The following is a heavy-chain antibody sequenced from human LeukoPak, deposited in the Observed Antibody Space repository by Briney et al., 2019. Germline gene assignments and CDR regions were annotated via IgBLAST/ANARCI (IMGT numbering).Heavy chain of an antibody. CDR1: GGPFSGYY. CDR3: ARQVVAVAGTGYFDY. CDR2: INHSGSA. V-gene: IGHV4-34*01. D-gene: IGHD6-19*01. Sequence: SETLSLTCAVYGGPFSGYYWSWIRQPPGKGLEWIGEINHSGSANYNPSLKSRVTISVDMSKNQFSLKLSSVTAADTAVYFCARQVVAVAGTGYFDYWGQGTLVTVSS. J-gene: IGHJ4*02.